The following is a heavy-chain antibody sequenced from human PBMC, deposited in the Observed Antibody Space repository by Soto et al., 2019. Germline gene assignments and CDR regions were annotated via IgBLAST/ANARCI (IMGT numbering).Heavy chain of an antibody. CDR3: ARRLRGSSWYV. Sequence: GESLKISCKGSGYSFPSYWIGWVRQMPGKGLDWMGFIYPGDSDTIYSPSFPGQVPISADKSISTAYLQWSSLKASDTAIFYCARRLRGSSWYVWGQGTLVTVSS. V-gene: IGHV5-51*01. D-gene: IGHD6-13*01. CDR2: IYPGDSDT. J-gene: IGHJ4*02. CDR1: GYSFPSYW.